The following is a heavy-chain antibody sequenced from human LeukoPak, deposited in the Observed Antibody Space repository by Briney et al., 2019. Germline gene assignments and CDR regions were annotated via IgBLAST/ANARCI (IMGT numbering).Heavy chain of an antibody. V-gene: IGHV1-18*01. D-gene: IGHD3-10*01. CDR1: GYTFTSYG. CDR3: ARDEAVLWFGELLNY. Sequence: GASVKVSCKASGYTFTSYGISWVRQAPRQRLEWMGWISAYNGNTNYAQKLQGRVTMTTDTSTSTAYMELRSLRSDDTAVYYCARDEAVLWFGELLNYWGQGTLVTVSS. J-gene: IGHJ4*02. CDR2: ISAYNGNT.